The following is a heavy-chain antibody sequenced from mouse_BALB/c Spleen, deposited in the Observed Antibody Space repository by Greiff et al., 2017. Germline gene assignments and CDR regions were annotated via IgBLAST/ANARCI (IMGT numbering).Heavy chain of an antibody. Sequence: QVQLQQPGAELVKPGASVKLSCKASGYTFTSYWMHWVKQRPGQGLEWIGEINPSNGRTNYNEKFKSKATLTVDKSSSTAYMQLSSLTSEDSAVYYCARVGDGYWYFDVWGAGTTVTVSS. D-gene: IGHD3-3*01. CDR2: INPSNGRT. CDR3: ARVGDGYWYFDV. V-gene: IGHV1S81*02. J-gene: IGHJ1*01. CDR1: GYTFTSYW.